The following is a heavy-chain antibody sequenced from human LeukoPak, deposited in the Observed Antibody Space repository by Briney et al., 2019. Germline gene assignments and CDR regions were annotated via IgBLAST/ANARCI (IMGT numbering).Heavy chain of an antibody. CDR1: GGSISSGGYY. D-gene: IGHD5-18*01. J-gene: IGHJ4*02. CDR3: ARTPEPLWLIQFDY. Sequence: PSETLSLTCTVSGGSISSGGYYWSWIRQHPGMGLEWIGYIYYSGSTYYNPSLKSRVTISVDTSKNQFSLKLSSVTAADTAVYYCARTPEPLWLIQFDYCGQGTLVTVSS. V-gene: IGHV4-31*03. CDR2: IYYSGST.